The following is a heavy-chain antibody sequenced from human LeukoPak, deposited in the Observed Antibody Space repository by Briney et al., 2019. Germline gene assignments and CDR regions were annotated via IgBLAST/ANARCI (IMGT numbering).Heavy chain of an antibody. D-gene: IGHD3-22*01. CDR1: GFTFSSHA. CDR2: ISISGDTT. V-gene: IGHV3-23*01. CDR3: AKDEGWITMIVLAPPVDAFDI. J-gene: IGHJ3*02. Sequence: PGGSLRLSCGASGFTFSSHAMTWVRQAPGKGLEWVSAISISGDTTYYADAVKGRFTISRDNSKNTVYLQMNSLRAEDTAVYYCAKDEGWITMIVLAPPVDAFDIWGQGTMVTVSS.